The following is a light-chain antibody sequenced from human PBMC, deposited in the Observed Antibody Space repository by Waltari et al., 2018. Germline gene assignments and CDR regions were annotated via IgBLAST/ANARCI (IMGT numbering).Light chain of an antibody. Sequence: QSALTQPASVSGSPGQSITISCTGTNRDVGSYNLVSWYQQHPGKAPKLMIYEGSKRPSGVSNRVSGSKSGNTASLTISGLQAEDEADYYCCSYAGSSFYVFGTGTKVTVL. V-gene: IGLV2-23*01. CDR1: NRDVGSYNL. J-gene: IGLJ1*01. CDR2: EGS. CDR3: CSYAGSSFYV.